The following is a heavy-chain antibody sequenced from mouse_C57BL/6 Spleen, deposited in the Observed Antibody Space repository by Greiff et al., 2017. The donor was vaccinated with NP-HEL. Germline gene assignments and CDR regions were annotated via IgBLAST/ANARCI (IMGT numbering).Heavy chain of an antibody. Sequence: EVHLVESGGGLVKPGGSLKLSCAASGFTFSSYAMSWVRQTPEKRLEWVATISDGGSYTYYPDNVKGRFTISRDNAKNNLYLQMSHLKSEDTAMYYCARQWEGSSPFDYWGQGTTLTVSS. CDR1: GFTFSSYA. D-gene: IGHD1-1*01. J-gene: IGHJ2*01. CDR2: ISDGGSYT. V-gene: IGHV5-4*01. CDR3: ARQWEGSSPFDY.